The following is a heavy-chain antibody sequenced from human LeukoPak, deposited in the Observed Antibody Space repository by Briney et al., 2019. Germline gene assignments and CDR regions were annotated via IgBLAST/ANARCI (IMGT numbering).Heavy chain of an antibody. Sequence: GGSLRLSCVAFGFTFDEYGMSWVRQVPGKGLEWVSSITGNSKSIDYADSVKGRFAISRDNAKNSLFLQMDSLRVEDTAVYYCVREGSGSTHYMDVWGKGTTVTVSS. D-gene: IGHD3-10*01. CDR2: ITGNSKSI. V-gene: IGHV3-21*01. CDR3: VREGSGSTHYMDV. J-gene: IGHJ6*03. CDR1: GFTFDEYG.